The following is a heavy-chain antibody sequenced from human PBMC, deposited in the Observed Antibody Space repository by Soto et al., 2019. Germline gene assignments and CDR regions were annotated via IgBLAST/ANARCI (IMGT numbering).Heavy chain of an antibody. J-gene: IGHJ6*04. CDR1: GGSISGYY. Sequence: SETLSLTCTVSGGSISGYYWSWIRQPPWKGLEWIGYMYNTGSTVYNPSFKSRVTISVDTSKNQFSLKLNSVTAADTAVYYCARDLWGYCGTDCYPLDVWGKGTTVTVSS. V-gene: IGHV4-59*01. D-gene: IGHD2-21*02. CDR2: MYNTGST. CDR3: ARDLWGYCGTDCYPLDV.